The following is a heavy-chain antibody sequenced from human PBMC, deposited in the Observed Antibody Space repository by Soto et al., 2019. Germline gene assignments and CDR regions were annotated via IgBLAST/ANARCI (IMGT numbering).Heavy chain of an antibody. D-gene: IGHD4-17*01. CDR1: GFTFSSYA. J-gene: IGHJ4*02. Sequence: PGGSLRLSCAASGFTFSSYAMSWVRQAPGKGLEWVSAISGSGGSTYYADSVKGRFSFSRDYSKNTLYLHMTSLRAEDMAVYYCAKSDTVTTDLFGYWGQGTLVTVSS. CDR2: ISGSGGST. V-gene: IGHV3-23*01. CDR3: AKSDTVTTDLFGY.